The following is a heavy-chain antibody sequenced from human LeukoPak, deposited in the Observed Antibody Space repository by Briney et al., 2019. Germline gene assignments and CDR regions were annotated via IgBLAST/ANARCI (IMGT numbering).Heavy chain of an antibody. V-gene: IGHV5-51*01. J-gene: IGHJ4*02. D-gene: IGHD3-10*01. Sequence: GESLKICCTCSGYSFTTYWIGWVRQMREKRLEWIGIIYPGDSDTRYIPSFQGQVTISADKSINTAYVQWSSLKASDTAMYYCARQFCGSGSYRYFDYWGQGTLVTVSS. CDR2: IYPGDSDT. CDR1: GYSFTTYW. CDR3: ARQFCGSGSYRYFDY.